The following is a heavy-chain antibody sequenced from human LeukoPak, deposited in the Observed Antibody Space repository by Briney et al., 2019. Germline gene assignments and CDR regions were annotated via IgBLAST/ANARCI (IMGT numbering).Heavy chain of an antibody. CDR2: IYYSGST. D-gene: IGHD6-19*01. CDR3: ARHDGVAGRVGH. Sequence: PSETLSLTCTVSGGSVSGSSYYWGWIRQPPGKGLEWIGNIYYSGSTYYNPSLKSRVTISVDTSKNQFSLKLSSVTAADTAVYYCARHDGVAGRVGHWGQGTLVTVSS. J-gene: IGHJ5*02. V-gene: IGHV4-39*01. CDR1: GGSVSGSSYY.